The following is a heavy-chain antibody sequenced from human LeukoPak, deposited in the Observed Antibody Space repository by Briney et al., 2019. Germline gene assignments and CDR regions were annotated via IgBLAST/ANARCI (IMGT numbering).Heavy chain of an antibody. CDR1: GFTFSSYS. CDR2: ISSSSSTI. J-gene: IGHJ3*02. CDR3: ARSYPVPTFGGSWKSAFDI. V-gene: IGHV3-48*01. Sequence: GGSLRLSCAASGFTFSSYSMNWVRQAPGKGLEWVSYISSSSSTIYYADSVKGRFTISRDNAKNSLYLQMNSLRAEDTAVYYCARSYPVPTFGGSWKSAFDIWGQGTMVTVSS. D-gene: IGHD3-16*01.